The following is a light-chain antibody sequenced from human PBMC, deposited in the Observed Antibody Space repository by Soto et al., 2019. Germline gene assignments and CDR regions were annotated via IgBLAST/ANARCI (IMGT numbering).Light chain of an antibody. CDR3: GTWDSSLTTFV. J-gene: IGLJ1*01. CDR2: ENY. CDR1: SSDIGRNY. V-gene: IGLV1-51*02. Sequence: QSVLTQPPSVSAAPGQTVTISCSGSSSDIGRNYVSWYKHLPRTAPKLLIYENYKRPSGIPDRFSGSKSGTSATLGITGLQTGDEADYYCGTWDSSLTTFVFGTGTKVTVL.